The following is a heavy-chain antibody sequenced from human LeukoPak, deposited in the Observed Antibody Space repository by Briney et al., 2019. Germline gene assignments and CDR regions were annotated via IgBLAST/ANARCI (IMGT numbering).Heavy chain of an antibody. J-gene: IGHJ4*02. D-gene: IGHD4-17*01. Sequence: GASVKVSCKASGYTFSRYGINWVRQAPGQGLEWMGWISGYNEKTNYAQKFQGRVTMTTDTSTSTAYMELRSLRSDDTAVYYCARVHWGDYKLNFGYFDYWGQGTLVTVSS. CDR3: ARVHWGDYKLNFGYFDY. CDR1: GYTFSRYG. V-gene: IGHV1-18*01. CDR2: ISGYNEKT.